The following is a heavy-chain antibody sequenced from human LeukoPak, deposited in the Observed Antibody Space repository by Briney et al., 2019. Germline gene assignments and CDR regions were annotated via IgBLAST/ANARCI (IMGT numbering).Heavy chain of an antibody. J-gene: IGHJ4*02. CDR3: ARHAEYNSGWHFYLDH. D-gene: IGHD6-19*01. CDR2: VHNVGSN. CDR1: GVSTTNGIYY. Sequence: PSQTLSLTCTVSGVSTTNGIYYWACIRQSPGKGLEWTGSVHNVGSNYYNLSLRSRDTMSIDTSKNQFSLRLNSVTAADTAVYYCARHAEYNSGWHFYLDHWGQGILVTVSS. V-gene: IGHV4-39*01.